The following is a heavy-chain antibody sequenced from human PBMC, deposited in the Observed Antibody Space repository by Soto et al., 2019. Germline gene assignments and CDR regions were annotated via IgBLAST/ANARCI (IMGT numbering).Heavy chain of an antibody. J-gene: IGHJ6*02. Sequence: RLSCAAYGFTLSNYWMHWVRRAPGKGLVWVSRINSDGRNTPYADSVKGRFTISRDNAKNTLYLQMDSLRDEGTAVYFCARDMWSTTDYYYVMDVWGQGTTVTVSS. CDR3: ARDMWSTTDYYYVMDV. V-gene: IGHV3-74*01. CDR2: INSDGRNT. D-gene: IGHD2-21*01. CDR1: GFTLSNYW.